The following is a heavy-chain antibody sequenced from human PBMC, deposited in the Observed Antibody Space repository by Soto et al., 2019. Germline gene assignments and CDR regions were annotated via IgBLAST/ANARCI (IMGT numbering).Heavy chain of an antibody. CDR3: AHKGGGDRILDY. D-gene: IGHD3-16*01. CDR2: IYWDDAK. Sequence: QITLKESGPTLVKPTQTLTLTCTFSGFSLSTSGVGVGWIRQPPGKALEWVALIYWDDAKEYSPSLKSRLTITQDTSKNQVALTMTNLDPGDTATYYCAHKGGGDRILDYWGQGTLVTVSS. V-gene: IGHV2-5*02. J-gene: IGHJ4*02. CDR1: GFSLSTSGVG.